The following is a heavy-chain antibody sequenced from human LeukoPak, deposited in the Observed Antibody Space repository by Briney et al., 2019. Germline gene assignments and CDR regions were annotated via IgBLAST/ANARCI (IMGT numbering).Heavy chain of an antibody. V-gene: IGHV3-48*03. CDR1: VSTFSNYE. CDR2: ISTSCSTI. D-gene: IGHD1-1*01. J-gene: IGHJ4*02. CDR3: ATGTIYY. Sequence: GGSLRLSCAASVSTFSNYEVNWVRQSPGKGLEWVSYISTSCSTIYYAYSGKGRFTISRDNAKSSVYLKMNSLRAEDTAVYYCATGTIYYWGQGDLVTVSS.